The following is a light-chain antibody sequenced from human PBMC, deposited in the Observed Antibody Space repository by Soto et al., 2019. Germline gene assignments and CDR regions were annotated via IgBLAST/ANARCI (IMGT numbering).Light chain of an antibody. V-gene: IGKV3-11*01. Sequence: EIVLTQSPATLSVAPGERANLSCRASQSVSSYLAWYQQKPGQAPRLLIYDASNRATGIPARFSGSGSGTDFTLTISSLEPEDFAVYYCQQRSNWPTFGQGTKVDI. J-gene: IGKJ1*01. CDR3: QQRSNWPT. CDR2: DAS. CDR1: QSVSSY.